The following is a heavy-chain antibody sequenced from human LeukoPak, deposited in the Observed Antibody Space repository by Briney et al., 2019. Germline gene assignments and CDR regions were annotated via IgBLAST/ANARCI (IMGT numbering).Heavy chain of an antibody. Sequence: GRSLRLSCAASGFTFSSYGMHWVRQAPGKGLEWVAVIWYDGSNKYYADSVKGRFTISRDNSKNTLYLQMNSLRAEDAALYYCATEAPIFNYWGQGTLVTVSS. CDR1: GFTFSSYG. CDR2: IWYDGSNK. CDR3: ATEAPIFNY. V-gene: IGHV3-33*01. J-gene: IGHJ4*02.